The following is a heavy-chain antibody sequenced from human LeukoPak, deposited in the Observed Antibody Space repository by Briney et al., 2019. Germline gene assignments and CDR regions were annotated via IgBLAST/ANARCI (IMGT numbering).Heavy chain of an antibody. Sequence: GWSLRLSCATSGFTVITNYMSWVRQAPGKGLEWVSAISGSGGSTYYADSVKGRFTISRDNSKNTLYLQMNSLRAEDTAVYYCAKLYRYCSSTSCPNAFDIWGQGTMVTVSS. CDR1: GFTVITNY. CDR2: ISGSGGST. D-gene: IGHD2-2*01. CDR3: AKLYRYCSSTSCPNAFDI. V-gene: IGHV3-23*01. J-gene: IGHJ3*02.